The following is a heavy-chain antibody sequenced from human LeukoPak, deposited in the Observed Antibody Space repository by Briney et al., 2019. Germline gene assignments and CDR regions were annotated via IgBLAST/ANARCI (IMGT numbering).Heavy chain of an antibody. CDR1: GASISSGNYY. CDR3: ARESDLSNYDRTDY. J-gene: IGHJ4*02. CDR2: VYSSGST. D-gene: IGHD4/OR15-4a*01. Sequence: SETLSLTCTVSGASISSGNYYWSWIRQPAGKGLEWIGRVYSSGSTTYNPTLQSRVTISADTSRNQLSLKLYSVTAADSAMYYCARESDLSNYDRTDYWGQGTLVTVSS. V-gene: IGHV4-61*02.